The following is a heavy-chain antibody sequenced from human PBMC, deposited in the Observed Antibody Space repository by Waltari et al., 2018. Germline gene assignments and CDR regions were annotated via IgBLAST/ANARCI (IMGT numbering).Heavy chain of an antibody. Sequence: QVQLQESGPGLVKPSETLSLTCAVSGYSISSGYYWGWIRKPPGKGLEWIGSIYHSGSTYYNPSLKSRVTISVDTSKNQFSLKLSSVTAADTAVYYCAARSGGDHGIGAVDIWGQGTMVTVSS. CDR1: GYSISSGYY. CDR2: IYHSGST. J-gene: IGHJ3*02. V-gene: IGHV4-38-2*01. D-gene: IGHD2-21*02. CDR3: AARSGGDHGIGAVDI.